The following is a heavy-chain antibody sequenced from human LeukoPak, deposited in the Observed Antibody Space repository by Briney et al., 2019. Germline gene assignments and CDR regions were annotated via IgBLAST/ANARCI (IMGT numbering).Heavy chain of an antibody. CDR1: GGYISSYS. CDR3: ARDRVGQQLVGRNYYYYYMDV. Sequence: SETLSLTCTVSGGYISSYSWSWIRQPPGKGLEWVGYIYYSGSTNYNPSLKSRVTISVDTSKNQFSLKLRSVTAADTAVYYCARDRVGQQLVGRNYYYYYMDVWGKGTTVTISS. D-gene: IGHD6-13*01. J-gene: IGHJ6*03. V-gene: IGHV4-59*01. CDR2: IYYSGST.